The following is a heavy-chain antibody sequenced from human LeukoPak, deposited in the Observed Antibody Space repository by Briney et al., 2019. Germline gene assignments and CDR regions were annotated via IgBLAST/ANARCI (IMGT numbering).Heavy chain of an antibody. CDR2: IFYSGKT. J-gene: IGHJ5*02. Sequence: PSETLSLTCTVSNGSMTSDSYYWAWVRQPLGKGLEWIGTIFYSGKTYYSASLKSRVTVSLDTSKKDFSLRLSSVTAADTAVYYCARLWIVATWFDAWGQGALVTASS. V-gene: IGHV4-39*02. CDR3: ARLWIVATWFDA. D-gene: IGHD2-2*03. CDR1: NGSMTSDSYY.